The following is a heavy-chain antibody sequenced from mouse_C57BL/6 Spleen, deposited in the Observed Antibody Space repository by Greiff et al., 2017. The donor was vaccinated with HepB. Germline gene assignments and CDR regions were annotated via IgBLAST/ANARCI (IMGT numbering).Heavy chain of an antibody. J-gene: IGHJ1*03. Sequence: QVQLKESGPELVKPGASVKISCKASGYAFSSSWMNWVKQRPGKGLEWIGRIYPGDGDTNYNGKFKGKATLTADKSSSTAYMQLSSLTSEDSAVYFCASNYYGSWYFDVWGTGTTVTVSS. CDR2: IYPGDGDT. V-gene: IGHV1-82*01. CDR3: ASNYYGSWYFDV. CDR1: GYAFSSSW. D-gene: IGHD1-1*01.